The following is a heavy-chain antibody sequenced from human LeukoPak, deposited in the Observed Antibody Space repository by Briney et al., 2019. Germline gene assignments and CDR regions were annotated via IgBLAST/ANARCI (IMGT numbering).Heavy chain of an antibody. CDR2: ISGSGGST. Sequence: GGSLRLSCAASGFTFSSYAMSWVRQAPGRGLEWVSAISGSGGSTYYADSVKGRFTISRDNSKNTLYLQMNSLRAEDTAVYYCAKSRARFLECLDYWGQGTLVTASS. J-gene: IGHJ4*02. CDR1: GFTFSSYA. D-gene: IGHD3-3*01. CDR3: AKSRARFLECLDY. V-gene: IGHV3-23*01.